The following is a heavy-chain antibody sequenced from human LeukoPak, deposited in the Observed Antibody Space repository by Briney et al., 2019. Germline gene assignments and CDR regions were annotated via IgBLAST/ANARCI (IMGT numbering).Heavy chain of an antibody. J-gene: IGHJ6*03. CDR2: MNPNSGNT. D-gene: IGHD3-9*01. CDR3: ARLGYYDILTGYYWPYMDV. Sequence: ASVKVSCKASGYTFTSYDINWVRQATGQGLEWMGWMNPNSGNTGYAQKFQGRVTMTRNTSISTAYMELSSLRSEDTAVYYCARLGYYDILTGYYWPYMDVWGKGTTVTVSS. CDR1: GYTFTSYD. V-gene: IGHV1-8*01.